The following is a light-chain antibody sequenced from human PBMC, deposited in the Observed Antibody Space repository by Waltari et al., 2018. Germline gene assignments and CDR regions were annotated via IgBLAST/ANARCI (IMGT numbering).Light chain of an antibody. J-gene: IGKJ5*01. CDR1: QSVTGNF. CDR3: KQYSSSPAIT. Sequence: EIVLTQSPGTLSLSPGDTATLSCRASQSVTGNFLAWYQQKPGQTPRLLIFGASNRATGIPDRFRGSGSGPDFTLTISRLEPEDFALYFCKQYSSSPAITFAQGTRLEIK. V-gene: IGKV3-20*01. CDR2: GAS.